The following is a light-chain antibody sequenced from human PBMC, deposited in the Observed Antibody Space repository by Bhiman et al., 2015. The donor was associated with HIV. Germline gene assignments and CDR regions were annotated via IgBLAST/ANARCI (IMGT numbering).Light chain of an antibody. CDR2: DVS. CDR3: SSLTSSITYV. V-gene: IGLV2-14*03. CDR1: GSNIGNNS. J-gene: IGLJ1*01. Sequence: QSVLTQPPSVSAAPGQKVTISCSGSGSNIGNNSVSWYQQHPGKAPKLMIYDVSNRPSGVSNRFSGSKSGNTASLTISGLQAEDEADYYCSSLTSSITYVFGTGTNVTVL.